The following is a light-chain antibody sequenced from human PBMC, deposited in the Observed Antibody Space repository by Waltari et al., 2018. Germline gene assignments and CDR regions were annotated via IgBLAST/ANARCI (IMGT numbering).Light chain of an antibody. V-gene: IGKV1-5*03. CDR1: QSISTW. CDR3: QQYTSFTLT. Sequence: DIQMTQSPSTLYASVGDRVTITCRASQSISTWLAWYQQKPGKAPKLLIYKASDLESGVPSRFSGSGSGTEFTLTISSLQPDDSATYYCQQYTSFTLTFGGGTKVEIK. CDR2: KAS. J-gene: IGKJ4*01.